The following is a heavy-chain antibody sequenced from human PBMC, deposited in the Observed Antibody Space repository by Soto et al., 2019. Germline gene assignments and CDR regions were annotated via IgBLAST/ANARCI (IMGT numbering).Heavy chain of an antibody. CDR2: IYYSGST. J-gene: IGHJ4*02. CDR1: GGSIISYY. V-gene: IGHV4-59*01. CDR3: ARDLRLDY. D-gene: IGHD4-17*01. Sequence: QVQLQESGPGLVKPSETLSLICTVSGGSIISYYWSWIRQPPGKGLEWIGYIYYSGSTNYNPSLKSRVTISVDTSKNQFSLKLSSVTAADTAVYYCARDLRLDYWGQGTLVTVSS.